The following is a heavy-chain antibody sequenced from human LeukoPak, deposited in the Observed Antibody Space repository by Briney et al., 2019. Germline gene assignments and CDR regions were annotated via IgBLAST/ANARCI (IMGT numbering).Heavy chain of an antibody. CDR3: ARESNNGDYVGY. CDR1: GGSISSSSYY. J-gene: IGHJ4*02. CDR2: IYYSGST. Sequence: PSETLSLTCTVSGGSISSSSYYWGWIRQHPGKGLEWIGYIYYSGSTYYNPSLKSRVTISVDTSKNQFSLKLSSVTAADTAVYYCARESNNGDYVGYWGQGTLVTVSS. D-gene: IGHD4-17*01. V-gene: IGHV4-31*03.